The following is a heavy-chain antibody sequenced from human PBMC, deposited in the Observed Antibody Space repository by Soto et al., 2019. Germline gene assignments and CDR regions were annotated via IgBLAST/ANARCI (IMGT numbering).Heavy chain of an antibody. J-gene: IGHJ4*02. CDR2: ISSSGNT. CDR1: DGSISNFY. CDR3: ARAPMVLTRSYFDS. D-gene: IGHD3-22*01. V-gene: IGHV4-59*01. Sequence: NPSETLSLTCTVSDGSISNFYWSWIRQPPGKGLEWIGYISSSGNTNYNPSLKGRVSISVDTSKNQFSLNLTSVTAADTAVYYCARAPMVLTRSYFDSWGQGTPVTVSS.